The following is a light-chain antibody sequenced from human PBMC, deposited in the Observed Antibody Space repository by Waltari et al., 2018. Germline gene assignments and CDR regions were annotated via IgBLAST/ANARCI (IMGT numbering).Light chain of an antibody. CDR3: VSHGGANNFWV. CDR2: EVN. CDR1: STDVGAYDH. Sequence: QSALTQPPSASGSPGQSVTISRTGTSTDVGAYDHVPWYQQPPHKAPKLLIYEVNRRPSGVPDRCSGSKSGNTASLTVSGLQADDEAHYYCVSHGGANNFWVFGGGTMLTVL. J-gene: IGLJ3*02. V-gene: IGLV2-8*01.